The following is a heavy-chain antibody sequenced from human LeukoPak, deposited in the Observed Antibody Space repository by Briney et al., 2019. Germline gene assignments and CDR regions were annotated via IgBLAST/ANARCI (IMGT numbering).Heavy chain of an antibody. CDR3: ARSSHGDPYYFDY. CDR2: IKQDGSEK. Sequence: GGSLRLSCAASGFTFSSYWMSWVRQAPGKGLEWVANIKQDGSEKCYVDSVKGRFTISRDNAKNSLYLQMNSLRAEDTAVYYCARSSHGDPYYFDYWGQGTLVTVSS. CDR1: GFTFSSYW. D-gene: IGHD4-17*01. V-gene: IGHV3-7*01. J-gene: IGHJ4*02.